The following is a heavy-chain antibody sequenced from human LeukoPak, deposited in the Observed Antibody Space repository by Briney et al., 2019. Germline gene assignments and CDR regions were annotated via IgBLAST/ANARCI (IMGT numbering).Heavy chain of an antibody. CDR1: GYTFTGYY. CDR2: INPNSGGT. D-gene: IGHD5-12*01. V-gene: IGHV1-2*02. Sequence: GASVKVSCKASGYTFTGYYMHWVRQAPGQGLEWMGWINPNSGGTNYAQKFQGRVTMTRDTSISTAYMELSRLRSDDTAVYYCARVYSGYDSIFDYWGQGTLVTVSS. J-gene: IGHJ4*02. CDR3: ARVYSGYDSIFDY.